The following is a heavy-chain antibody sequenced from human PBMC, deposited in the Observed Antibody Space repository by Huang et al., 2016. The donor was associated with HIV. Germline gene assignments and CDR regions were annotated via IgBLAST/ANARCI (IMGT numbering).Heavy chain of an antibody. J-gene: IGHJ4*02. D-gene: IGHD6-13*01. V-gene: IGHV1-18*01. Sequence: QVQLLQSGAEVKKPGASVKVSCKASGYTFTSYGISWVRQAPGQGLEWMGWITAYTGDTNYAQKFQGRLTMTTDTSTNTAYMELRSLRSDDTAMYYCAREGIAGDSDWGQGTLVTVSS. CDR1: GYTFTSYG. CDR2: ITAYTGDT. CDR3: AREGIAGDSD.